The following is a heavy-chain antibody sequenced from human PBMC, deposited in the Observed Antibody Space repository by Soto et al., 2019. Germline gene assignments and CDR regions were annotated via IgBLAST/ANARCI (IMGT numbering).Heavy chain of an antibody. CDR3: ARGSKGLWFGELLHAFDI. J-gene: IGHJ3*02. V-gene: IGHV1-18*01. CDR1: GYTFTSYG. CDR2: ISAYNGNT. D-gene: IGHD3-10*01. Sequence: ASVKVSCKASGYTFTSYGISWVRQAPGQGLEWMGWISAYNGNTNYAQKLQGRVTMTTDTSTSTAYMELRSLRSDDTAVYYCARGSKGLWFGELLHAFDIWGQGTMVTVSS.